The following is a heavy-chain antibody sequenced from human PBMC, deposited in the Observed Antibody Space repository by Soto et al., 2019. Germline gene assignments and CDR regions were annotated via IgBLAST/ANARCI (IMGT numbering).Heavy chain of an antibody. V-gene: IGHV4-31*03. Sequence: PSETLSLTCTVSGGSISSGGYYWSWIRQHPGKGLEWIGYIYYSGSTYYNPSLKSRVTISVDTSKNQFSLKLSSVTAADTAVYYCARDRIPLGYDSSGVGAFDIWGQGTMVTVSS. J-gene: IGHJ3*02. CDR1: GGSISSGGYY. CDR2: IYYSGST. CDR3: ARDRIPLGYDSSGVGAFDI. D-gene: IGHD3-22*01.